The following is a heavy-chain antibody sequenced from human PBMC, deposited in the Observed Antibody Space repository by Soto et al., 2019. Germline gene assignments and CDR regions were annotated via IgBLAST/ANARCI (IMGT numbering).Heavy chain of an antibody. Sequence: GESLKISCKGSGYSFTSYWIGWVRQMPGKGLEWMGIIYPGDSDTRYSPSFQGQVTISADKSISTAYLQWSSLKASDAAMYYCARRESDGGKAPTLHYWGQGTLVTVSS. J-gene: IGHJ4*02. D-gene: IGHD2-15*01. V-gene: IGHV5-51*01. CDR1: GYSFTSYW. CDR2: IYPGDSDT. CDR3: ARRESDGGKAPTLHY.